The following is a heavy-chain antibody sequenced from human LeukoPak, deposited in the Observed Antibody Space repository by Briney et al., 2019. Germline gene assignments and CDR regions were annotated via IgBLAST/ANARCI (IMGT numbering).Heavy chain of an antibody. J-gene: IGHJ4*02. CDR3: ARDPNVETAMVSDPDY. CDR2: IIPILGIA. Sequence: ASVTVSCKASGGTFSSYAISWVRQAPGQGLEWRGRIIPILGIANYAQKFQGRVTIHADKSTSTAYMELSSLRSEDTAVYYCARDPNVETAMVSDPDYWGQGTLVTVSS. V-gene: IGHV1-69*04. CDR1: GGTFSSYA. D-gene: IGHD5-18*01.